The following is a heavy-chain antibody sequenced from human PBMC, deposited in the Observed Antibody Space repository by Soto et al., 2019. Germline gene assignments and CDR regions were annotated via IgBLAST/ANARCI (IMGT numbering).Heavy chain of an antibody. J-gene: IGHJ4*02. CDR3: AREMVTIVLETLPLDY. Sequence: GGSLRLSCAASGFTFSSYGMHWVRQAPGKGLEWVAVIWYDGSNKYYADSVKGRFTISRDNSKNTLYLQMNSLRAEDTAVYYCAREMVTIVLETLPLDYWGQGTLVTVSS. CDR1: GFTFSSYG. V-gene: IGHV3-33*01. D-gene: IGHD2-8*01. CDR2: IWYDGSNK.